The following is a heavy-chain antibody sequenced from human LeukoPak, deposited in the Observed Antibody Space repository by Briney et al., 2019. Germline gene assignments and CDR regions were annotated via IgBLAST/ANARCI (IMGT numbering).Heavy chain of an antibody. J-gene: IGHJ4*02. D-gene: IGHD6-13*01. V-gene: IGHV3-23*01. CDR1: GFTFSSYG. CDR2: ISGSGGST. Sequence: PGGTLRLSCAASGFTFSSYGMSWVRQAPGKGLEWVSAISGSGGSTYYADSVKGRFTISRDNSKNTLYLQMNSLRAEDTAVYYCAKVKGSSWPYYFDYWGQGTLVTVSS. CDR3: AKVKGSSWPYYFDY.